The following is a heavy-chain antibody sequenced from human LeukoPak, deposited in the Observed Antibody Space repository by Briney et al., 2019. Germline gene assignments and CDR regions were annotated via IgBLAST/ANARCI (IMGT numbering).Heavy chain of an antibody. CDR2: IYHSGST. V-gene: IGHV4-4*02. CDR1: GGSISSSNW. J-gene: IGHJ4*02. Sequence: PSETLSLTCAVSGGSISSSNWWSWVRQPPGKGLEWVGEIYHSGSTNYNPSLKSRVTISVDTSKNQFSLKLSSVTAADTAVYYCARGRLRYYGSGSYYNAFDYWGQGTLVTVSS. D-gene: IGHD3-10*01. CDR3: ARGRLRYYGSGSYYNAFDY.